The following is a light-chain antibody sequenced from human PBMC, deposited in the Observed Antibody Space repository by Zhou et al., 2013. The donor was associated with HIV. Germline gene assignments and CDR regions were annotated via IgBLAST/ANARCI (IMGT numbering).Light chain of an antibody. Sequence: DIVMTQTPLSLSVTPGQPASISCKSSQSLLDSNGKTWLYWYLQRPGQPPQLLIYATFNRLSGVPDRFSGSGSGTDFTLKISRVEADDVGVYYCMQGKQLPLSFGGGTKVEMK. CDR1: QSLLDSNGKTW. CDR2: ATF. V-gene: IGKV2D-29*01. CDR3: MQGKQLPLS. J-gene: IGKJ4*01.